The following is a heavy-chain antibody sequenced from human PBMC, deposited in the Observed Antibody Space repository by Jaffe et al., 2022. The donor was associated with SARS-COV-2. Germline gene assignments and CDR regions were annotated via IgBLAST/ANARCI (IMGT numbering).Heavy chain of an antibody. V-gene: IGHV1-8*01. D-gene: IGHD3-16*01. J-gene: IGHJ6*02. Sequence: QVQLVQSGAEVKKPGASVKVSCKASGYTFTSYDINWVRQATGQGLEWMGWMNPNSGNTGYAQKFQGRVTMTRNTSISTAYMELSSLRSEDTAVYYCATLRGGEKYYYYGMDVWGQGTTVTVSS. CDR2: MNPNSGNT. CDR1: GYTFTSYD. CDR3: ATLRGGEKYYYYGMDV.